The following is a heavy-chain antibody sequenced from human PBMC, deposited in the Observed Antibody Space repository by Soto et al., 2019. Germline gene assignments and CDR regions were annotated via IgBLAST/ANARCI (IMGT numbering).Heavy chain of an antibody. CDR1: GGSFSGYY. CDR3: ARSRIKDSTACARRQGRKFRMDV. CDR2: INHSGST. J-gene: IGHJ6*02. Sequence: PSETLSLTYDVFGGSFSGYYWSWIRQPPGEGLEWIGEINHSGSTDYNPSLNSRVSISVDTSKNQFSLKLTSVTAADTAVYYCARSRIKDSTACARRQGRKFRMDVWGQGTTIT. V-gene: IGHV4-34*01. D-gene: IGHD2-2*01.